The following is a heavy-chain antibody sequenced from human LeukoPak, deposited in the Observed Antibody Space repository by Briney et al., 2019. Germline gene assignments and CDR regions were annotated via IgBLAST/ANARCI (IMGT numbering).Heavy chain of an antibody. CDR2: ISSNGGST. CDR1: GFTFSSYA. V-gene: IGHV3-64D*06. Sequence: GGSLRLSCSASGFTFSSYAMHWARQAPGKGLEYVSAISSNGGSTYYADSVKGRFTITRDNSKNTLYLQMSSLRAEDTAVYYCVRLLWYDSSGYYWPWGQGTLVTVSS. CDR3: VRLLWYDSSGYYWP. D-gene: IGHD3-22*01. J-gene: IGHJ5*02.